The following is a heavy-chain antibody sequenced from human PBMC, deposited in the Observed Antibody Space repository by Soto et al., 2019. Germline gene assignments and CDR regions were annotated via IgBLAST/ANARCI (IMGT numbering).Heavy chain of an antibody. CDR3: ARGGGTSYYYHYMDV. Sequence: QVQLVQSGAEVKKPGASVKVSCKASGYTFTSYYMHWVRQAPGQGLEWMGIINPSGGSTSYAQKFQGSVTMTRDTSTRTVYMELSSLRSEDTAVYYCARGGGTSYYYHYMDVWGKGTTVTVSS. V-gene: IGHV1-46*03. CDR1: GYTFTSYY. J-gene: IGHJ6*03. CDR2: INPSGGST. D-gene: IGHD1-1*01.